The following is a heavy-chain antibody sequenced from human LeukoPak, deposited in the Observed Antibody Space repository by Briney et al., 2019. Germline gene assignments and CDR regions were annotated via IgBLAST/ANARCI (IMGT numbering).Heavy chain of an antibody. CDR1: GYTFTSYD. Sequence: ASVKVSCKASGYTFTSYDINWVRQATGQGLEWMGWMNPNSGNTGYAQKFQGRVTITRNTSISTAYMELSSLRSEDTAVYYCARGPELYYDSSGYLLDYWGQGTLVTVSS. J-gene: IGHJ4*02. CDR2: MNPNSGNT. V-gene: IGHV1-8*03. CDR3: ARGPELYYDSSGYLLDY. D-gene: IGHD3-22*01.